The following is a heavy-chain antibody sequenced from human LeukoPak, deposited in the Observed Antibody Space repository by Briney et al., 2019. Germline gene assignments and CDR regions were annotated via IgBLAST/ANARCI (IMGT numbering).Heavy chain of an antibody. CDR1: GGSFSGYY. CDR3: ARAPRYFDL. CDR2: INHSGST. V-gene: IGHV4-34*01. J-gene: IGHJ2*01. Sequence: SETLSLTCAVYGGSFSGYYWSWIRQPPGKGLEWIGEINHSGSTNYNPSLKSRVTISVDTSKYQFSLKLSSVTAADTAVYYCARAPRYFDLWGRGTLVTVSS.